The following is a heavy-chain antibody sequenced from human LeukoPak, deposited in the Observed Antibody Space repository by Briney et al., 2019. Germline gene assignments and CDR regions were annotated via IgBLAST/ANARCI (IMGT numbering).Heavy chain of an antibody. CDR2: ISAYNGNT. D-gene: IGHD2-2*01. CDR3: AREFGDCSSTSCYDWFDP. V-gene: IGHV1-18*01. Sequence: ASVKVSCKASGYTFTSYGISWVRQAPGQGLEWMGWISAYNGNTNYAQKLQGRVTMTTDTSTSTAYMELRSLRSDDTAVYYCAREFGDCSSTSCYDWFDPWGQGTLVTVSS. CDR1: GYTFTSYG. J-gene: IGHJ5*02.